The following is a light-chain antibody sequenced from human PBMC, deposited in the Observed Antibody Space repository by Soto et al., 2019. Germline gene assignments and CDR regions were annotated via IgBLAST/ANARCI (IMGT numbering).Light chain of an antibody. J-gene: IGKJ2*01. CDR1: QSVTSNY. Sequence: EIVLTQSPGTLSLSPGERATLSCRPSQSVTSNYLAWYQQKPGQAPRLLFYGASNRATGIPDRFVGSGAGTEFTLTISRLEPEDFAVYYCQQYDSSPMYTFSQGTKVEIK. CDR2: GAS. CDR3: QQYDSSPMYT. V-gene: IGKV3-20*01.